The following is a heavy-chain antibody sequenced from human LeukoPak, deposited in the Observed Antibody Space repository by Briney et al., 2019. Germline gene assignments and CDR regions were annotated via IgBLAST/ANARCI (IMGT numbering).Heavy chain of an antibody. Sequence: PGGSLRLSCAASGFTVSSNYMSWVRQAPGEGLEWVSVIYSGGSTYYADSVKGRFTISRDNSMNTLYLQMNSLRVEDTAVYYCARDLTSLSSGSYGGSWGQGTLVTVSS. D-gene: IGHD1-26*01. V-gene: IGHV3-53*01. CDR3: ARDLTSLSSGSYGGS. J-gene: IGHJ5*02. CDR2: IYSGGST. CDR1: GFTVSSNY.